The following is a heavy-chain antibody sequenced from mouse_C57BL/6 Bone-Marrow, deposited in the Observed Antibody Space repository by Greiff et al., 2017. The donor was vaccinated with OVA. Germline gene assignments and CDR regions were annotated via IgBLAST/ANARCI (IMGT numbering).Heavy chain of an antibody. Sequence: EVNLVESGGDLVKPGGSLKLSCAASGFTFSSYGMSWVRQTPDKRLEWVATISSGGSYTYYPDSVKGRFTISRDNAKNTLYLQMSSLKSEDTAMYYCARHGIYDGSFDYWGQGTTLTVSS. J-gene: IGHJ2*01. CDR1: GFTFSSYG. D-gene: IGHD2-3*01. CDR3: ARHGIYDGSFDY. CDR2: ISSGGSYT. V-gene: IGHV5-6*01.